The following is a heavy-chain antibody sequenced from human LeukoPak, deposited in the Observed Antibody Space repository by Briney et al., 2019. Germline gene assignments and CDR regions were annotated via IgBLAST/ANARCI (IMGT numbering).Heavy chain of an antibody. CDR3: ARVTGYSSSWYVVRNYYYYYMDV. V-gene: IGHV1-18*01. CDR2: ISVYNGAT. D-gene: IGHD6-13*01. Sequence: GASVKVSCKPSGYTFINYGIRWVRQAPGEGREWMGWISVYNGATNYTQKLQGRLTITTDTSTSTACMEMWRVRYDDTAVYYCARVTGYSSSWYVVRNYYYYYMDVWGKGTTVTVSS. J-gene: IGHJ6*03. CDR1: GYTFINYG.